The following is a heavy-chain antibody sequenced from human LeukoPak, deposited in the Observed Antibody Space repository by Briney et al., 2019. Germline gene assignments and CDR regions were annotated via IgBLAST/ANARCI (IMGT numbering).Heavy chain of an antibody. D-gene: IGHD1-1*01. J-gene: IGHJ4*02. CDR3: ARRGNWNPAFDY. CDR1: GYTLTELS. Sequence: ASVKVSCKVSGYTLTELSMHWVRQAPGKGLEWMGGFDPEDGETIYAQRFQGRVTMTEDTSTDTAYMDLSSLRSDDTAVYYCARRGNWNPAFDYWGQGTLVTVSS. CDR2: FDPEDGET. V-gene: IGHV1-24*01.